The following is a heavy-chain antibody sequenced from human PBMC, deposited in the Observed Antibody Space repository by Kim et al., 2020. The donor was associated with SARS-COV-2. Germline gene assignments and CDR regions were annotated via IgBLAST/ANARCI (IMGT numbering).Heavy chain of an antibody. Sequence: GGSLRLSCAASGFTFSSYSMNWVRQAPGKGLEWVSSISSSSSYIYYADSVKGRFTISRDNAKNSLYLQMNSLRAEDTAVYYCARDYMTTVTHYYYYYGMDVWGQGTTVTVSS. CDR2: ISSSSSYI. CDR3: ARDYMTTVTHYYYYYGMDV. J-gene: IGHJ6*02. V-gene: IGHV3-21*01. D-gene: IGHD4-17*01. CDR1: GFTFSSYS.